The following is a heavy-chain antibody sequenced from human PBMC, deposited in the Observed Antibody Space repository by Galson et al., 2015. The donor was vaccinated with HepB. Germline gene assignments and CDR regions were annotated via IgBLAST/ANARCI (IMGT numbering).Heavy chain of an antibody. CDR3: ARGPSLGWFDP. CDR2: IYETGTT. CDR1: GSFISSPDW. Sequence: ETLSLTCGVSGSFISSPDWWIWVRQPPGKGLEWIGQIYETGTTNYNPSLRSRVTFSIDKSKNQFSLKLTSVTAADTAVYYCARGPSLGWFDPWGQGILVIVSS. V-gene: IGHV4/OR15-8*02. D-gene: IGHD5-24*01. J-gene: IGHJ5*02.